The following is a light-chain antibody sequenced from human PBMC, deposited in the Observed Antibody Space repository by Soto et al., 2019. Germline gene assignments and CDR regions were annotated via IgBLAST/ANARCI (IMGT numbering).Light chain of an antibody. V-gene: IGLV1-51*01. CDR2: DNN. CDR3: GTWDTSLSAGV. Sequence: QAVATQPPAVSAAPGQKVSISCSGSSSNIGDNYVSWYQQFPGTAPKLLIYDNNKRPSGIPDRFSGSASGTSATLGITGLQTGDEADYYCGTWDTSLSAGVFGGGTKVTVL. CDR1: SSNIGDNY. J-gene: IGLJ2*01.